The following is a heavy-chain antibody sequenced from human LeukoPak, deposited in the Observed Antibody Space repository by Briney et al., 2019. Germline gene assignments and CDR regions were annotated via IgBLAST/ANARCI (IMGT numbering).Heavy chain of an antibody. J-gene: IGHJ6*02. V-gene: IGHV1-69*13. D-gene: IGHD6-13*01. Sequence: SVKVSCKASGGTFSSYAISWVRQAPGQGLEWMGGIIPIFGTANYAQKFQGRVTITADESTSTAYMELSSLRSEDTAVYYCAREAGYSGSWYRLDHYYGMDVWGQGTTVTVSS. CDR3: AREAGYSGSWYRLDHYYGMDV. CDR1: GGTFSSYA. CDR2: IIPIFGTA.